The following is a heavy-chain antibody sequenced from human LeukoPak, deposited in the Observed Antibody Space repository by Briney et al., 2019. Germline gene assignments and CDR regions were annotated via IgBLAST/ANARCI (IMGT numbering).Heavy chain of an antibody. CDR2: IIPIFGTA. V-gene: IGHV1-69*01. CDR3: ARSSRISEYYYDSSGYYYFDY. CDR1: GGTFSSYA. J-gene: IGHJ4*02. Sequence: GSSVKVSCKASGGTFSSYAISWVRQAPGQGLEWMGGIIPIFGTANYAQKFQGRVTITADESTRTAYMELSSLRSEDTAVYYCARSSRISEYYYDSSGYYYFDYWGQGTLSPSPQ. D-gene: IGHD3-22*01.